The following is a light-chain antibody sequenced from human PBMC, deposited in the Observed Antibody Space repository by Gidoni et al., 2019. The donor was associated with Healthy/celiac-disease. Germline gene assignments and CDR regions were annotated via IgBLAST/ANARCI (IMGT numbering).Light chain of an antibody. J-gene: IGKJ2*01. Sequence: DIVMTHSPLSLPVTPGEPASIYCRSSQSLLHLNGYNYLDWYLQKPGQSPQLLIYLGSNRASGVPDRFSGSGSGTDFTLKISRVEAEDVGVYYCMQDLQTPYTFGQGTKLEIK. CDR3: MQDLQTPYT. CDR2: LGS. CDR1: QSLLHLNGYNY. V-gene: IGKV2-28*01.